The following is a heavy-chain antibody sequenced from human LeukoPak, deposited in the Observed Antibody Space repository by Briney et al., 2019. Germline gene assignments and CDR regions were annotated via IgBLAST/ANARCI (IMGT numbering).Heavy chain of an antibody. D-gene: IGHD3-22*01. V-gene: IGHV3-74*01. J-gene: IGHJ5*02. CDR1: GFTFSNYW. CDR2: INSDGINT. CDR3: ARDLGQYYDTSDNWFDP. Sequence: GGSLRLSCAASGFTFSNYWMRWVRQAPGKGLVWVSRINSDGINTSYADSVKGRFTISRDNAKNTLNLQMNSLRAEDTAVYYCARDLGQYYDTSDNWFDPWGEGTLVTVSS.